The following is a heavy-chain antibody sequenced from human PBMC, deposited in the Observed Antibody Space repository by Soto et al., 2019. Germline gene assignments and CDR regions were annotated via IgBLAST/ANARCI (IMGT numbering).Heavy chain of an antibody. D-gene: IGHD6-6*01. CDR3: ARHSSSYYFDY. Sequence: SETLSLTCTVSGGSISSSSYYWGWIRQPPGKGLEWIGSIYYSGSTYYNPSLKSRVTISVDTSKNQFSLKLGSVTAADTAVYYCARHSSSYYFDYWGQGTLVTVSS. CDR1: GGSISSSSYY. V-gene: IGHV4-39*01. CDR2: IYYSGST. J-gene: IGHJ4*02.